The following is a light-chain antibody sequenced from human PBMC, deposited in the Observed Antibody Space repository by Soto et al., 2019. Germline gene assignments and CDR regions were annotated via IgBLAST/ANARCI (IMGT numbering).Light chain of an antibody. V-gene: IGLV2-14*03. J-gene: IGLJ2*01. CDR3: SSYTSSTTLVV. Sequence: QSALTQPASVSGSPGQSITISCTGTSSDVGGYNLVSWYQHHPGKAPKLMIYDVTRRPSGVSDRFSGSKSGNTAFLTISGLQAEDEADYHCSSYTSSTTLVVFGGGTKVTVL. CDR2: DVT. CDR1: SSDVGGYNL.